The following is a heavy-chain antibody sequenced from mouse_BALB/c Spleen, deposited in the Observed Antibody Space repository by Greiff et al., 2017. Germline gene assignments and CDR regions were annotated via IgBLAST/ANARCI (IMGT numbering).Heavy chain of an antibody. CDR3: ARDWFAWFAY. Sequence: EVQLVESGGGLVQPGGSRKLSCAASGFTFSSFGMHWVRQAPEKGLEWVAYISSGSSTIYYADTVKGRFTISRDNPKNTLFLQMTSLRSEDTAMYYCARDWFAWFAYWGQGTLVTVSA. CDR2: ISSGSSTI. D-gene: IGHD2-2*01. CDR1: GFTFSSFG. J-gene: IGHJ3*01. V-gene: IGHV5-17*02.